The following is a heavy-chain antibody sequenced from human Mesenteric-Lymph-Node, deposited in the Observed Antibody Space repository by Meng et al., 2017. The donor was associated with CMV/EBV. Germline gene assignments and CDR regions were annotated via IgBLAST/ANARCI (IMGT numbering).Heavy chain of an antibody. CDR2: IYHSGST. V-gene: IGHV4-30-2*01. J-gene: IGHJ4*02. CDR1: CNSISSSGYS. D-gene: IGHD3-10*01. Sequence: VSCNSISSSGYSWGWIRQPPGKGLGWLGYIYHSGSTYYNPSFKTRVIISVDRSKNQFSLKLSSVTAADTAVYYCARGGFGELLSFDFWGQGTLVTVSS. CDR3: ARGGFGELLSFDF.